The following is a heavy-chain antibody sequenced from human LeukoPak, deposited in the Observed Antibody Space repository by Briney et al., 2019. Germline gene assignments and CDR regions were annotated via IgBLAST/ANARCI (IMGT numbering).Heavy chain of an antibody. D-gene: IGHD3-3*01. CDR2: INPNSGGT. J-gene: IGHJ5*02. CDR3: ARDLRRSGNGFDP. CDR1: GYTFTGYY. Sequence: GASVTVSCKASGYTFTGYYMHWVRQAPGQGLEWMGWINPNSGGTNYAQKFQGRVTMTRDTSISTAYMELSRLRSDDTAVYYCARDLRRSGNGFDPWGQGTLVTVSS. V-gene: IGHV1-2*02.